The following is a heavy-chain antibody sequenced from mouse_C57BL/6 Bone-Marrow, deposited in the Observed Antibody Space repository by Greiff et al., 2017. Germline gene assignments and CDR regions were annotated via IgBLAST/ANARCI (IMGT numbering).Heavy chain of an antibody. D-gene: IGHD2-1*01. CDR1: GYTFTSYG. J-gene: IGHJ3*01. CDR3: ASPIYYGTAWFAY. CDR2: IYPRSGNT. V-gene: IGHV1-81*01. Sequence: QVHVKQSGAELARPGASVKLSCKASGYTFTSYGISWVKQRTGQGLEWIGEIYPRSGNTYYNEKFKGKATLTADKSSSTAYMALRSLTSEDSSVYFCASPIYYGTAWFAYWGQGTLVTVSA.